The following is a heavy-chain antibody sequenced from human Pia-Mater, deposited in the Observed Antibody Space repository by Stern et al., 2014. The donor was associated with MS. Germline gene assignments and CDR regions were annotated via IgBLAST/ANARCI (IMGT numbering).Heavy chain of an antibody. V-gene: IGHV4-59*01. CDR2: IYYSGST. CDR1: GGSISSYY. CDR3: ARDVGDGYNLFNWFDP. Sequence: VHLVESGPGLVKPSETLSLTCTVSGGSISSYYWSWIRQPPGKGLEWIGYIYYSGSTNYNPSLKSRVTISVDTSKNQFSLKLSSVTAADTAVYYCARDVGDGYNLFNWFDPWGQGTLVTVSS. J-gene: IGHJ5*02. D-gene: IGHD5-24*01.